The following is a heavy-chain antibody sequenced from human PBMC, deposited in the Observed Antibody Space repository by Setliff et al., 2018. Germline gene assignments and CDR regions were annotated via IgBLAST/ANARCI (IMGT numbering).Heavy chain of an antibody. J-gene: IGHJ5*02. CDR1: GYSISSGYY. D-gene: IGHD3-3*01. Sequence: SETLSLTCTVSGYSISSGYYWGWIRQPPGKGLEWIGSIYHSGSTYYNPSLKSRVTISVDTSKNQFSLKLSSVTAADTAVYYCARVDNFWSGYFNWFDPWGQGTLVTVSS. V-gene: IGHV4-38-2*02. CDR2: IYHSGST. CDR3: ARVDNFWSGYFNWFDP.